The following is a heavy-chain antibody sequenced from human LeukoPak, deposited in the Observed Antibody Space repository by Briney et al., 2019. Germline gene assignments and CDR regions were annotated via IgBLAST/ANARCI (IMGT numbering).Heavy chain of an antibody. V-gene: IGHV1-18*01. CDR2: ISAYNGNT. CDR3: ARDAGYDILTGYHKGIEYFDY. CDR1: GYTFTSYG. Sequence: GASVKVSCKASGYTFTSYGISWVRQAPGQGLEWMGWISAYNGNTNYAQKLQGRVTMTTDTSTSTAYMELRSLRSDDTAVYYCARDAGYDILTGYHKGIEYFDYWGQGTLVTVSS. D-gene: IGHD3-9*01. J-gene: IGHJ4*02.